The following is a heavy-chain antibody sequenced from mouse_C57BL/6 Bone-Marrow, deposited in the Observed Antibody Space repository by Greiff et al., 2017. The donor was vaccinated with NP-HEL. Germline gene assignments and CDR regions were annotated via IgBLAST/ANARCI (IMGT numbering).Heavy chain of an antibody. V-gene: IGHV1-80*01. D-gene: IGHD1-1*01. J-gene: IGHJ2*01. CDR1: GYAFSSYW. CDR3: ARWGTTVGATFDY. CDR2: IYPGDGVT. Sequence: VPLPQFWAEPVKPWASVKIFCKASGYAFSSYWMNWVKPRPGKGLEWIGQIYPGDGVTNYNGKFQGKATLTADKSSSTAYMQLSRLTSEDSAVDFCARWGTTVGATFDYWGQGTTLTVSA.